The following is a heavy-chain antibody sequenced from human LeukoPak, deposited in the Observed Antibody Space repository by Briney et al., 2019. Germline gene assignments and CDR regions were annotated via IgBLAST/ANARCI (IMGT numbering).Heavy chain of an antibody. CDR1: GGTFISYA. Sequence: ASVKVSCKASGGTFISYAISWVRQAPGQGLEWMGGIIPIFGTANYAQKFQGRVTITADESTSTAYMELSSLRSEDTAVYYCARTDSSGTLTYFDYWGQGTLVTVSS. J-gene: IGHJ4*02. V-gene: IGHV1-69*13. D-gene: IGHD3-22*01. CDR3: ARTDSSGTLTYFDY. CDR2: IIPIFGTA.